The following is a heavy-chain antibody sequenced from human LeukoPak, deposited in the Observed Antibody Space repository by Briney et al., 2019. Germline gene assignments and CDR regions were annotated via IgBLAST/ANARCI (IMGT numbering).Heavy chain of an antibody. D-gene: IGHD3-9*01. Sequence: GRSLRLSCAASGFTFSSYAMHWVRQAPGKGLEWVAVISYDGSNKYYADSVKGRFTISRDNSKNTLYLQMNSLRAEDTAVYYCAKIGRSHYDILTGYRPYYFDYWGQGTLVTVSS. V-gene: IGHV3-30-3*02. CDR2: ISYDGSNK. CDR3: AKIGRSHYDILTGYRPYYFDY. CDR1: GFTFSSYA. J-gene: IGHJ4*02.